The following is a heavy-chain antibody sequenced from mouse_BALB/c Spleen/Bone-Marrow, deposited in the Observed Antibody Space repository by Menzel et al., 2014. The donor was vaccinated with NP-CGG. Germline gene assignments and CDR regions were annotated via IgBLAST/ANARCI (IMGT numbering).Heavy chain of an antibody. CDR3: ARDGAAY. CDR1: GFSLTSYG. J-gene: IGHJ3*01. Sequence: VKLMESGPGLVAPSRSLSITCTVSGFSLTSYGVHWVRQPPGKGLEWLGVIWAGGSTNYNSALMSRLSISKDNSKSQVFVKMSSLQTDDTAMYYCARDGAAYWGQGTLVTVSA. CDR2: IWAGGST. V-gene: IGHV2-9*02.